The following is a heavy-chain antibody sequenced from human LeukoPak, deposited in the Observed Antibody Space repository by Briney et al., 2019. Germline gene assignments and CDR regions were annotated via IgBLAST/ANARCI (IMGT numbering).Heavy chain of an antibody. D-gene: IGHD1-26*01. CDR1: GGSISSYY. Sequence: SETPSLTCTVSGGSISSYYWSWIRQPPGRGLEWVGYIYYSGGTNYNTSIKSRVTMSVDTSTNQSSLKLSSLTAADTAVYYCARGGWDSGSFAAAFDIWGQGTMVTVSS. J-gene: IGHJ3*02. CDR3: ARGGWDSGSFAAAFDI. V-gene: IGHV4-59*01. CDR2: IYYSGGT.